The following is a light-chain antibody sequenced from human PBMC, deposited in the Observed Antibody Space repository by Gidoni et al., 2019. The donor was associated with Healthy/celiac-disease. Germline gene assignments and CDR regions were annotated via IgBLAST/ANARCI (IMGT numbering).Light chain of an antibody. CDR2: EAS. V-gene: IGKV3-11*01. CDR3: QQRSNWPPT. J-gene: IGKJ4*01. CDR1: QSVSSY. Sequence: ELVLTQSPATLSLSPVERATLSCRSSQSVSSYLAWYHQKPGQAPRRLIYEASNRAAGIPARCSGSGSGTDLTLTISSLEPEDFAVYYCQQRSNWPPTFGGGTKVEIK.